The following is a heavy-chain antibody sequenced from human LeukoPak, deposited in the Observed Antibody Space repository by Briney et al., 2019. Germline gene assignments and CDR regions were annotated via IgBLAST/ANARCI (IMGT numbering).Heavy chain of an antibody. CDR1: GGSISSYY. CDR2: IYYSGST. J-gene: IGHJ5*02. CDR3: ASLSSGSYNWFDP. Sequence: SETLSLTCTVSGGSISSYYWSWIRQPPGKGLEWIGYIYYSGSTNYNPSLKSRVTISVDTSKNQFSLKLSSVTAADTAVYYCASLSSGSYNWFDPWGRGTLVTVSS. V-gene: IGHV4-59*01. D-gene: IGHD1-26*01.